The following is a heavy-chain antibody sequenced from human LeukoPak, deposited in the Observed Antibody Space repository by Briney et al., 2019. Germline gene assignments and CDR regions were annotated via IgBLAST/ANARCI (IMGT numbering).Heavy chain of an antibody. CDR2: IYHSGST. CDR1: GGSISRGVHS. CDR3: ARALVVVAATQFDY. D-gene: IGHD2-15*01. Sequence: PSETLSLTCAVSGGSISRGVHSWSWIRQPPGKGLEWLGYIYHSGSTYYNPSLKSRVTISVDRSKNQFSLKLSSVTAADTAVYYCARALVVVAATQFDYWGQGTLVTVSS. J-gene: IGHJ4*02. V-gene: IGHV4-30-2*01.